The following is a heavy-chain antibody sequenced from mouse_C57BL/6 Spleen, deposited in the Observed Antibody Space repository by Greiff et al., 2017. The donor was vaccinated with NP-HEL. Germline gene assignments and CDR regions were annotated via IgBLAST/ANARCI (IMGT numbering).Heavy chain of an antibody. V-gene: IGHV5-4*01. D-gene: IGHD1-1*01. CDR1: GFTFSSYA. J-gene: IGHJ1*03. CDR3: ARDTITTVVAVYWYFDV. Sequence: DVQLVESGGGLVKPGGSLKLSCAASGFTFSSYAMSWVRQTPEKRLEWVATISDGGSYTYYPDNVKGRFTISRDNAKNNLYLQMSHLKSEDTAMYYCARDTITTVVAVYWYFDVWGTGTTVTVSS. CDR2: ISDGGSYT.